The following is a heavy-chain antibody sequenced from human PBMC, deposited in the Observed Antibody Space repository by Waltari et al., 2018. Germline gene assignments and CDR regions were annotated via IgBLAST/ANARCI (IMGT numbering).Heavy chain of an antibody. V-gene: IGHV3-48*03. CDR2: ITSSGSTI. CDR3: AREDYGDAFDI. D-gene: IGHD4-17*01. J-gene: IGHJ3*02. CDR1: GFTFSSYE. Sequence: EVQLVESGGGLVQPGGSLRLSCTASGFTFSSYEMNWVRQAPGKGLEWVSYITSSGSTIYYADSVKGRFTISRDNAKNSLYLQMNSLRAEDTAVYYCAREDYGDAFDIWGQGTMVTVSS.